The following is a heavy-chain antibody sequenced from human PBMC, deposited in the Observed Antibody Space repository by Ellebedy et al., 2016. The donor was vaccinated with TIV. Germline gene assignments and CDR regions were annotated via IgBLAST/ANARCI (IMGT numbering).Heavy chain of an antibody. CDR3: AREGDYGDDLLVWDWYFDL. V-gene: IGHV3-48*02. D-gene: IGHD4-17*01. J-gene: IGHJ2*01. Sequence: GESLKISCAASGFTFSSYSMMWFRQVPEKGLEWVSYISRGSSKIHYADSVQGRFTISRDNAKNSLYLQMNSLREEDTAVYYSAREGDYGDDLLVWDWYFDLWGRGTLVTVSS. CDR2: ISRGSSKI. CDR1: GFTFSSYS.